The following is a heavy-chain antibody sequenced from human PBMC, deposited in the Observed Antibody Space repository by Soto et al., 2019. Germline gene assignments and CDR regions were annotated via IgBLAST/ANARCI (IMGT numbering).Heavy chain of an antibody. J-gene: IGHJ5*02. D-gene: IGHD3-22*01. V-gene: IGHV4-31*03. Sequence: PSETLSLTCTVSGGSISSGGYYWSWIRQHPGEGLEWIGYIYYSGSTYYNPSLKSRVTISVDTSKNQFSLKLSSVTAADTAVYYCARLSQYYYDSSGYPFNWFDPWGQGTLVTVSS. CDR1: GGSISSGGYY. CDR3: ARLSQYYYDSSGYPFNWFDP. CDR2: IYYSGST.